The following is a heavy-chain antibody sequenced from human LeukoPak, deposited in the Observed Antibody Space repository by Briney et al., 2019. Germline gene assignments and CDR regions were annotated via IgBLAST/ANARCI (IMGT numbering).Heavy chain of an antibody. CDR1: GYTFTSYS. CDR2: ISAHNGNT. CDR3: ARVSSAMVLYDY. Sequence: GASVKVSCKASGYTFTSYSISWVRQAPGQGLEWMGWISAHNGNTIYAQKLQGRVTMTTDTSTSTAYMELRSLRSDDTAVYYCARVSSAMVLYDYWGQGTLVTVSS. D-gene: IGHD5-18*01. V-gene: IGHV1-18*01. J-gene: IGHJ4*02.